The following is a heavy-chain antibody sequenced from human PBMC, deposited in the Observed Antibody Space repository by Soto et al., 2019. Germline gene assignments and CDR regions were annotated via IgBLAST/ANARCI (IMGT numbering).Heavy chain of an antibody. D-gene: IGHD2-8*01. Sequence: GGSLRLSCAASGFTFTTYWMSWVRQVPGKGLEWVANIKPDGSQKWYVDSVKGRFTISRDNAKNSLFLQMSSLRAEDTAVYYFARGDYHETNGPFSDAFDLWGQGTMVTVSS. V-gene: IGHV3-7*04. CDR3: ARGDYHETNGPFSDAFDL. CDR1: GFTFTTYW. CDR2: IKPDGSQK. J-gene: IGHJ3*01.